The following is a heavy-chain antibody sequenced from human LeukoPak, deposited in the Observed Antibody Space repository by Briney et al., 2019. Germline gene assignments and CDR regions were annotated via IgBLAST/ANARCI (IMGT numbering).Heavy chain of an antibody. Sequence: GGSLRLSCAASGFTVSSSYMSWVRQAPGKGLEWVSVIYSGGFTYYADSVKGRFSISRDNSKNTLYLQMSSLRAEDTAVYYCARAGNYYGRHTNWFDPWGQGTLVTVSS. J-gene: IGHJ5*02. D-gene: IGHD3-10*01. CDR1: GFTVSSSY. V-gene: IGHV3-66*01. CDR3: ARAGNYYGRHTNWFDP. CDR2: IYSGGFT.